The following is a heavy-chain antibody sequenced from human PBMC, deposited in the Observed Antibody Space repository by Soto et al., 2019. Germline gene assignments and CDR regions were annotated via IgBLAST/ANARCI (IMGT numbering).Heavy chain of an antibody. CDR1: GYTFTSYG. Sequence: ASVKVSCKASGYTFTSYGISWVRQAPGQGHERMGWISAYNGNTNYAQKLQGRDTMTTDTSTSTAYMELRRLRSDDTAAYYRSGGPSFTMKVIYTDYCGRGTLFTIAS. CDR2: ISAYNGNT. V-gene: IGHV1-18*01. D-gene: IGHD3-22*01. CDR3: SGGPSFTMKVIYTDY. J-gene: IGHJ4*02.